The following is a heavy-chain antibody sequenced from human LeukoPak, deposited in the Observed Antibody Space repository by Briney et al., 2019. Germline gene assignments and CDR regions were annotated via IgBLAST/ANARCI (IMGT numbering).Heavy chain of an antibody. V-gene: IGHV1-8*01. J-gene: IGHJ4*02. CDR2: MDPNSGNT. CDR3: ARGPPYYYDSSGYLNY. D-gene: IGHD3-22*01. Sequence: ASVKVSCNASGYTFTSYDINWVRQATGQGLEWMGWMDPNSGNTGYAQKFQGRVTMTRNTSITTAYMELSSLRSEDTAVYYCARGPPYYYDSSGYLNYWGQGTLVTVSS. CDR1: GYTFTSYD.